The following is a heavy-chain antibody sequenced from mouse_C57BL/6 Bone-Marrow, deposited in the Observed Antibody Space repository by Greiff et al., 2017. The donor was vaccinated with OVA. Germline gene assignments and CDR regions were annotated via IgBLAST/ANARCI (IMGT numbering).Heavy chain of an antibody. D-gene: IGHD1-1*01. CDR3: ARGYYGSSYHHYAMDY. CDR1: GYTFTSYW. Sequence: QVQLQQSGAELVKPGASVKLSCKASGYTFTSYWMHWVKQRPGQGLEWIGMIHPNSGSTNYNEKFKSKATLTVDKSSSTAYMQLSSLTSEDSAVYYCARGYYGSSYHHYAMDYWGQGTSVTVSS. CDR2: IHPNSGST. V-gene: IGHV1-64*01. J-gene: IGHJ4*01.